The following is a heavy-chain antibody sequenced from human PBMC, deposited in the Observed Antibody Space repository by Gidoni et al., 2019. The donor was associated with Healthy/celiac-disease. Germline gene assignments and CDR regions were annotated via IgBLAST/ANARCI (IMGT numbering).Heavy chain of an antibody. V-gene: IGHV4-59*01. CDR3: ARVKLWGSHIDY. Sequence: QVQLQESGPGLVQSSEALSLTCTVSGGSISSYYWSWIRQPPGKGLEWIGYIYYSGSTNYNPSLKSRVTISVDTSKNQFSLKLSSVTAADTAVYYCARVKLWGSHIDYWGQGTLVTVSS. CDR2: IYYSGST. D-gene: IGHD3-10*01. J-gene: IGHJ4*02. CDR1: GGSISSYY.